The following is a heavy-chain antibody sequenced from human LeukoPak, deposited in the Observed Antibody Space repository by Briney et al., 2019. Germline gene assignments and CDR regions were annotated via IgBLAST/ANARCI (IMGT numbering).Heavy chain of an antibody. V-gene: IGHV3-30*04. CDR1: GFAFSSYA. CDR3: ARSLPYGTTWYGRSDF. D-gene: IGHD6-13*01. Sequence: GGSLRLSCAASGFAFSSYAMHWVRQAPGKGLEWVAVISYDGSNKYYADSVKGRFTISRDNSKNTLYLQMNSLRAEDTAIYYCARSLPYGTTWYGRSDFWGQGTLVTVSS. J-gene: IGHJ4*02. CDR2: ISYDGSNK.